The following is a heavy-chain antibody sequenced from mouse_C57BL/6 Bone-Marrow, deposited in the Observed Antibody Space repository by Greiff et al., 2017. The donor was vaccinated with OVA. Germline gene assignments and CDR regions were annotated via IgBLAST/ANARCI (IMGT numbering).Heavy chain of an antibody. CDR1: GYTFTSYW. J-gene: IGHJ3*01. CDR2: IHPNSGST. Sequence: VQLQQPGAELVKPGASVKLSCKASGYTFTSYWMHWVKQRPGQGLEWIGMIHPNSGSTNYNEKFKSKATLTVDKSSSTAYMQLSSLTSEDSAVYYCARSPFATVVDGFAYWGQGTLVTVSA. D-gene: IGHD1-1*01. V-gene: IGHV1-64*01. CDR3: ARSPFATVVDGFAY.